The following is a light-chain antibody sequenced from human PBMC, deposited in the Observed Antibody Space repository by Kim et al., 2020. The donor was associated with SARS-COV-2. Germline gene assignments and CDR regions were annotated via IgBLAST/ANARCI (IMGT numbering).Light chain of an antibody. CDR1: QDIGTG. Sequence: DRVTITCRASQDIGTGLAWYQQIPGKAPKLLIYGASTLHSGVPSRFSGSGSGTDFTLTISGLQPEDFATYYCLQEYIFPCSFGPGTKVDVK. CDR3: LQEYIFPCS. J-gene: IGKJ3*01. V-gene: IGKV1-6*01. CDR2: GAS.